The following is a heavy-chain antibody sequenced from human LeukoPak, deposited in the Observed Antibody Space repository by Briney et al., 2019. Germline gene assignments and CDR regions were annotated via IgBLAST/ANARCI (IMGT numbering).Heavy chain of an antibody. CDR1: GFIVSSKY. V-gene: IGHV3-53*01. Sequence: PGGSLRLSCAASGFIVSSKYTSWVRQAPGKGLEWVSVIYSGGSTYYAASVEGRFTISRDNSKNTVYLQMNSLRVEDTAVYYCARAGPIDYWGQGTLVTVSS. CDR3: ARAGPIDY. CDR2: IYSGGST. J-gene: IGHJ4*02.